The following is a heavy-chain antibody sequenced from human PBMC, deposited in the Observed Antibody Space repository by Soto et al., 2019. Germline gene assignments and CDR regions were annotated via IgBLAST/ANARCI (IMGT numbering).Heavy chain of an antibody. V-gene: IGHV4-39*01. J-gene: IGHJ4*02. Sequence: QLQLQESGPGLVKPSETLSRTCTVTGGFISSSSYYWGWIRQPPGKGLEWIGSIYYSGSTYYNPSLKSRVTISVDTSKNQFSLKLSSVTAADTAVYYCARHRIAAAGSFDYWGQGTLVTVSS. CDR2: IYYSGST. CDR3: ARHRIAAAGSFDY. CDR1: GGFISSSSYY. D-gene: IGHD6-13*01.